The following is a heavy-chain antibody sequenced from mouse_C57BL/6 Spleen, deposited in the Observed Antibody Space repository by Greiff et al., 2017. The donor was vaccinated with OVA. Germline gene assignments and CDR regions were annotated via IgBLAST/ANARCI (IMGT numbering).Heavy chain of an antibody. CDR2: IYPSDSET. Sequence: QVQLQQPGAELVRPGSSVKLSCKASGYTFTSYWMDWVQQRPGQGLEWIGNIYPSDSETHYTQKFKDKATLTVDKSSSTAYMQLSSLTSEDSAVYYCARRDGSSFYWYFDVWGTGTTVTVSS. J-gene: IGHJ1*03. CDR3: ARRDGSSFYWYFDV. V-gene: IGHV1-61*01. D-gene: IGHD1-1*01. CDR1: GYTFTSYW.